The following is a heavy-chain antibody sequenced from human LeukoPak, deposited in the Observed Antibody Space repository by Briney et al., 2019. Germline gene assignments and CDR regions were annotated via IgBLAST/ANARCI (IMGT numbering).Heavy chain of an antibody. J-gene: IGHJ4*02. CDR1: GVSFCGYY. CDR2: INHSGST. D-gene: IGHD3-10*01. CDR3: ARGRSGNYYGSGSYYNY. Sequence: SETLSLTCAVYGVSFCGYYWSWIRQPPGKGLEWVGEINHSGSTNYNPSLKSRVTISVDTSKNQFSLKLTSVTAADTAVYYCARGRSGNYYGSGSYYNYWGQGTLVTVSS. V-gene: IGHV4-34*01.